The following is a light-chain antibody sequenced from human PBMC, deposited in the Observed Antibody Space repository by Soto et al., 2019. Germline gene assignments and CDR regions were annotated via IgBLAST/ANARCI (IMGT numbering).Light chain of an antibody. CDR3: QQYNNWLWT. Sequence: EIVMTQSPATLSVSPGERATLSCTASQSVNSKLAWYQQKPGQAPRLLIYYGTSTRATGIPDRFSGSGSGTQFTLAISSLQSEDFAVYYCQQYNNWLWTFGQGTKVDIK. V-gene: IGKV3-15*01. CDR1: QSVNSK. J-gene: IGKJ1*01. CDR2: GTS.